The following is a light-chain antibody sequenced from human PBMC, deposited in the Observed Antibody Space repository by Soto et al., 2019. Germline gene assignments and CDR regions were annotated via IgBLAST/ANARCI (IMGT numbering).Light chain of an antibody. V-gene: IGLV1-47*02. CDR2: SND. Sequence: QSVLTQPPSASGTPGQRVTISCSGSSSNIGTNSVYWYQQLPGTAPKLLIYSNDQRPSGVPDRFSGSKSGTSASLAISGLRSEDEADYYCQSYDSSLSRRWVFGGGTKLTVL. J-gene: IGLJ3*02. CDR3: QSYDSSLSRRWV. CDR1: SSNIGTNS.